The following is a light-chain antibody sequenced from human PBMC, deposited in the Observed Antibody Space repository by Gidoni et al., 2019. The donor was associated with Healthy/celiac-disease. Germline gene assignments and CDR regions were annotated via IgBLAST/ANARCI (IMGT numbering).Light chain of an antibody. CDR2: GAS. Sequence: EIGLTQSPGTLSLSPGERATLSCRASQSVSSSYLAWYQQKPGQAPRLLIYGASSRATGIPDRCSGSGSGTDFTLTSSRLEPEDFAVYYGQQYGSSITFGQGTRLEIK. V-gene: IGKV3-20*01. CDR1: QSVSSSY. J-gene: IGKJ5*01. CDR3: QQYGSSIT.